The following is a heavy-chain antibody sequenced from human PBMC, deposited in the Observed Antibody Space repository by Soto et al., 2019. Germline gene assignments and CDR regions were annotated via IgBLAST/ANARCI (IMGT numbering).Heavy chain of an antibody. CDR3: ARGLRGVLDY. CDR2: ISNDENIK. D-gene: IGHD5-12*01. J-gene: IGHJ4*02. Sequence: GGSLRLSCVASGFNFGNFGMHWVRQAPGKGLEWVAVISNDENIKQYTDSVRGRIVIARDNSKNALYLQLTSLRAEDTAIYYCARGLRGVLDYWGQGALVTVSS. CDR1: GFNFGNFG. V-gene: IGHV3-33*01.